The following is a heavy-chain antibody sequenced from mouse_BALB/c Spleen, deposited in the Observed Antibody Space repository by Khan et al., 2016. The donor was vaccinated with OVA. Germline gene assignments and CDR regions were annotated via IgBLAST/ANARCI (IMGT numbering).Heavy chain of an antibody. CDR2: ISYSGST. CDR1: GYSITSGYG. Sequence: EVELVESGPGLVKPSQSLSLTCTVTGYSITSGYGWNWIRQFPGNKLEWMGYISYSGSTNYNPSLKSRISITRDTSKNQFFLQLNSVTTEDTATYYSARTARIKYWGQGTTLTGSS. D-gene: IGHD1-2*01. J-gene: IGHJ2*01. CDR3: ARTARIKY. V-gene: IGHV3-2*02.